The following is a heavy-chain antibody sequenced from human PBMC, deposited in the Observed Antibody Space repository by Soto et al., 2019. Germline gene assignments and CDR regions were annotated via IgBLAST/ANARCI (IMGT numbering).Heavy chain of an antibody. J-gene: IGHJ5*02. CDR1: GFTFSSYS. V-gene: IGHV3-21*01. CDR2: ISSSSSYI. Sequence: GSLRLSCAASGFTFSSYSMNWVRQAPGKGLEWVSSISSSSSYIYYADSVKGRFTISRDNAKNSLYLQMNSLRAEDTAVYYCARDRGTMIVATGFDPWGQGTLVTVSS. D-gene: IGHD3-22*01. CDR3: ARDRGTMIVATGFDP.